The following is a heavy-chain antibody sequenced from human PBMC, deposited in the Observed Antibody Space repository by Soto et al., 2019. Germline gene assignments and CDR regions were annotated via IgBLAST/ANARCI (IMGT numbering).Heavy chain of an antibody. CDR2: ISAYNGNT. D-gene: IGHD1-26*01. CDR1: GYIFTSYG. V-gene: IGHV1-18*01. J-gene: IGHJ4*02. CDR3: ARDFSSGTYPSYFDY. Sequence: QVQLVQSGAEVKKPGASVKVSCKASGYIFTSYGISWVRQAPGQGLEWMGWISAYNGNTNYAQKFQGRVTTTTDTSTSTAYMELRSLRSDDTAVYYCARDFSSGTYPSYFDYCGQGTLVTVSS.